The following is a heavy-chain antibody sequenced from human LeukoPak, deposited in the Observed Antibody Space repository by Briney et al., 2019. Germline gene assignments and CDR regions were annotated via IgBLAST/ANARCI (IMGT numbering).Heavy chain of an antibody. Sequence: PSETLSLTCTVSGGSISSSSYYWGWIRQPPGKGLEWIGSIYYSGSTYYNPSLKSRVTISVDTSKNQFSLKLSSVTAADTAVYYCARVGYSGYYDYWGQGTLVTVSS. J-gene: IGHJ4*02. D-gene: IGHD5-12*01. CDR1: GGSISSSSYY. CDR3: ARVGYSGYYDY. V-gene: IGHV4-39*07. CDR2: IYYSGST.